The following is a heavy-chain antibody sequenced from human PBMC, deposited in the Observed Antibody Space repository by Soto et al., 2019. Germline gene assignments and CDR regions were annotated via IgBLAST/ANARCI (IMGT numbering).Heavy chain of an antibody. CDR3: ARDVVATIRGDHYFDY. CDR1: GGSISSGDYY. CDR2: IYYSGST. Sequence: PSETLSLTCTVSGGSISSGDYYWNWIRQPPGKGLEWIGYIYYSGSTDYNPSLQSRVTISVDTSKNLVSLKLSSVTAADTAVYYCARDVVATIRGDHYFDYWGQGALVTVS. J-gene: IGHJ4*02. V-gene: IGHV4-30-4*01. D-gene: IGHD5-12*01.